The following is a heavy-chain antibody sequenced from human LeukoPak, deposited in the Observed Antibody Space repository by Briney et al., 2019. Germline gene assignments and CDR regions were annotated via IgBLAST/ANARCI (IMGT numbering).Heavy chain of an antibody. D-gene: IGHD3-22*01. CDR1: GGSISSGDYY. CDR3: ASGDYYDSSGYYPNAFDI. J-gene: IGHJ3*02. V-gene: IGHV4-30-4*01. Sequence: SETLSLTCTVSGGSISSGDYYWSWIRQPPGKGLEWIGYIYYSGSTYYNPSLKSRVTTSVDTSKNQFSLKLSSVTAADTAVYYCASGDYYDSSGYYPNAFDIWGQGTMVTVSS. CDR2: IYYSGST.